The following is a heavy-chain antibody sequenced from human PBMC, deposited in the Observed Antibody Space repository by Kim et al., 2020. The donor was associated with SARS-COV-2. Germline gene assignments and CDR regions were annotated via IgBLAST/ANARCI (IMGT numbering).Heavy chain of an antibody. V-gene: IGHV5-51*01. J-gene: IGHJ4*02. Sequence: RYSPSFRSQVTISADKSTTTAYLQWSSLKASDTAMYYCARSAGPYDYYFDYWGQGTLVTVSS. CDR3: ARSAGPYDYYFDY. D-gene: IGHD3-16*01.